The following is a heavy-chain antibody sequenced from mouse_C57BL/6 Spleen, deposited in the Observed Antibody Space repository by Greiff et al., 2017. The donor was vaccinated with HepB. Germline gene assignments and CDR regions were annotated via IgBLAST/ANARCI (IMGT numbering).Heavy chain of an antibody. D-gene: IGHD4-1*02. V-gene: IGHV1-81*01. J-gene: IGHJ2*01. Sequence: VQGVESGAELARPGASVKLSCKASGYTFTSYGISWVKQRTGQGLEWIGEIYPRSGNTYYNEKFKGKATLTADKSSSTAYMELRSLTSEDSAVYFCAGLAQLGRNYWGQGTTLTVSS. CDR1: GYTFTSYG. CDR2: IYPRSGNT. CDR3: AGLAQLGRNY.